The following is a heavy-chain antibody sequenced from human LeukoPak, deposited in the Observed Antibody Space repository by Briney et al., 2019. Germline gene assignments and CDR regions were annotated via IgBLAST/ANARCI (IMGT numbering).Heavy chain of an antibody. CDR3: AKRAGTSGTMSGFDI. D-gene: IGHD1-1*01. CDR1: GFTFSSYV. J-gene: IGHJ3*02. CDR2: IAAGGGT. Sequence: GGSLRLSCAASGFTFSSYVMNWVRQAPGKGLEWVSGIAAGGGTYYAATVKGRFTISRDNSKNTLYLQMSSLRAEDTALYYCAKRAGTSGTMSGFDIWGQGTVVTVSS. V-gene: IGHV3-23*01.